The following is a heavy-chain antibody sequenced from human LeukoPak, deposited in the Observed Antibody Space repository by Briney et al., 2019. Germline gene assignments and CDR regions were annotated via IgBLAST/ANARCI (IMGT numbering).Heavy chain of an antibody. CDR3: AKRYVWGSYRYSPFDY. V-gene: IGHV3-23*01. J-gene: IGHJ4*02. Sequence: GGSLRLSCAASRFTFSSYAMSWVRQAPGKGLEWVSAISGSGGSTYYADSVKGRFTISRDNSKNTLYLQMNSLRAEDTAVYYCAKRYVWGSYRYSPFDYWGQGTLVTVSS. D-gene: IGHD3-16*02. CDR2: ISGSGGST. CDR1: RFTFSSYA.